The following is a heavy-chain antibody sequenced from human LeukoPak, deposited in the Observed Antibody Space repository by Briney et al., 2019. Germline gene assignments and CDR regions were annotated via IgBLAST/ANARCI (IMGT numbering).Heavy chain of an antibody. D-gene: IGHD2-21*02. CDR3: ARVSRSGGDWRALDY. CDR1: GGSISSYY. V-gene: IGHV4-59*01. CDR2: IYYSGST. J-gene: IGHJ4*02. Sequence: PSETLSLTCTVSGGSISSYYWSWIRQPPGKGLEWIGYIYYSGSTNYNPSLKSRVTISVDTSKNQFSLKLSSVTAADTAVYYCARVSRSGGDWRALDYWGQGTLVTVS.